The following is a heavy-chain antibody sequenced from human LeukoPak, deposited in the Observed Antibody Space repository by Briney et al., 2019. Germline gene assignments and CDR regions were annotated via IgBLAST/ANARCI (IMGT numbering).Heavy chain of an antibody. V-gene: IGHV3-30*04. CDR2: ISYDGSNK. Sequence: LPGRSLRLSCAASGFTFSSYAMQWVRQAPGKGLEWVAVISYDGSNKYYADSVKGRFTISRDNSKNTLYLQMNSLRAEDTAVYYCARVEVREGYGSGNSYYYYGMDVWGKGTTVTVSS. CDR3: ARVEVREGYGSGNSYYYYGMDV. CDR1: GFTFSSYA. J-gene: IGHJ6*04. D-gene: IGHD3-10*01.